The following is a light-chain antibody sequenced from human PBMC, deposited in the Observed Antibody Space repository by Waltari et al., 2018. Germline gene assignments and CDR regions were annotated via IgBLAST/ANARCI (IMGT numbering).Light chain of an antibody. CDR2: EVT. J-gene: IGLJ1*01. V-gene: IGLV2-8*01. CDR1: SSDVGAYTY. CDR3: ISYAGNNKYV. Sequence: QSALTQPPSASGSPGQSVTLSCTGTSSDVGAYTYVSWYQQYPDKAPKLMIYEVTKRPSGVPDRFSGSKSGNTASLTVSGLQAEDEADYYCISYAGNNKYVLGAGTKVTVL.